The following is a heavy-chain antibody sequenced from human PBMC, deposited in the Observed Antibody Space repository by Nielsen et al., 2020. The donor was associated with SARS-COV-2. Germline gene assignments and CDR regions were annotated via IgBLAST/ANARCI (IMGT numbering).Heavy chain of an antibody. CDR3: ARDLGYRSTALRGDWFDP. CDR1: EFTFTGYG. Sequence: GESLKISCAASEFTFTGYGMNWVRQAPGKGLEWVSYISSSGGTIYYSDSVKGRFTISRDNAKNSLYLQMNSLRAEDTAVYYCARDLGYRSTALRGDWFDPWGQGTLVTVSS. D-gene: IGHD3-16*02. V-gene: IGHV3-48*01. J-gene: IGHJ5*02. CDR2: ISSSGGTI.